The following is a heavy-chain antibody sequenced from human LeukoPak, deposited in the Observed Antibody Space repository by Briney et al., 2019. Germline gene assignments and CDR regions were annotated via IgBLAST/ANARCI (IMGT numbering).Heavy chain of an antibody. J-gene: IGHJ6*04. CDR1: DFSFGTYE. CDR3: AELGITMIGGV. CDR2: ISSSGSTT. Sequence: GGSLRLSCVASDFSFGTYEMNWLRQAPGKGLEWVSYISSSGSTTYYADSVKGRFTISRDNAKNSLYLQMNSLRAEDTAVYYCAELGITMIGGVWGKGTTVTISS. V-gene: IGHV3-48*03. D-gene: IGHD3-10*02.